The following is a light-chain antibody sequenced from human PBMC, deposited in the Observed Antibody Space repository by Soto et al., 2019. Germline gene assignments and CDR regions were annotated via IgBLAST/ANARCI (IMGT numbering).Light chain of an antibody. CDR1: QSISSW. CDR3: QQYNSYSS. V-gene: IGKV1-5*03. J-gene: IGKJ1*01. Sequence: DIQMTQSPSTLSASVGDRVTTTCRASQSISSWLAWYQQKPGKAPKLLIYKASNLESGVPSRFSGSGSGTEFTLTISSLQPDDFATYYCQQYNSYSSFGQGTKVEIK. CDR2: KAS.